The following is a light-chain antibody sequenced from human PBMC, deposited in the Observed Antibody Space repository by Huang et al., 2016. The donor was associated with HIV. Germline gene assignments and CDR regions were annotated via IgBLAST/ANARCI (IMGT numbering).Light chain of an antibody. V-gene: IGKV3-20*01. CDR3: QQYDSSPIFT. CDR1: QSVSSKY. J-gene: IGKJ3*01. CDR2: GAS. Sequence: EIVLTQSPGTVSLSPGERATLSCRASQSVSSKYLAWYQQKPGQAPRLLIYGASYWATGIPDRFSGSGSGTDFTLTISRLEPEDFAVYYCQQYDSSPIFTFGPGTKVDIK.